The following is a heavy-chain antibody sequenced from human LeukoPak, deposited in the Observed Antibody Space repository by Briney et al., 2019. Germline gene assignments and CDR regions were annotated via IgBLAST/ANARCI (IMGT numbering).Heavy chain of an antibody. V-gene: IGHV3-9*01. CDR2: ISWNSGSI. CDR3: AKGTGRYWTFFDY. Sequence: GGSLRLSCAASGFTFYDYAMHWVRQAPGKGLEWVAGISWNSGSIDYVESVKGRFTISRDNAKNSLFLQMNSLRPEDTALYYCAKGTGRYWTFFDYWGQGTLVTVSS. D-gene: IGHD1-26*01. J-gene: IGHJ4*02. CDR1: GFTFYDYA.